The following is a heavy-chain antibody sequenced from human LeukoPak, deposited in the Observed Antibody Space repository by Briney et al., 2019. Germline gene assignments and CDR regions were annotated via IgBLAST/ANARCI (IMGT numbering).Heavy chain of an antibody. CDR3: ARQIAVVEPTDPNWFDS. Sequence: PSETLSLTCSVSGDSITSSNFYWAWIRHPPGKGLEWIGSIFHSGSTYYSPSLESRLTMALDTSTGHFSLRLTSVTAADTAIYYCARQIAVVEPTDPNWFDSWGQGTLVTVSS. J-gene: IGHJ5*01. V-gene: IGHV4-39*07. CDR2: IFHSGST. D-gene: IGHD2-21*01. CDR1: GDSITSSNFY.